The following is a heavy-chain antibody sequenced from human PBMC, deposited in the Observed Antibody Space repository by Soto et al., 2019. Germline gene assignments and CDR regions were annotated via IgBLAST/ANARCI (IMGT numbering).Heavy chain of an antibody. CDR2: IRSNIDGATT. Sequence: EVLLVESGGGLVKPGGSLRLSCAASGFAFKYARMTWVRQAPGKGLEWVGHIRSNIDGATTAYAAPVKGRFTISRDESKTTVDLQMNSLITEDTAVYYCTPDWGRGTHYARAFDVLGQGTMVTVSS. D-gene: IGHD1-26*01. CDR1: GFAFKYAR. V-gene: IGHV3-15*01. J-gene: IGHJ3*01. CDR3: TPDWGRGTHYARAFDV.